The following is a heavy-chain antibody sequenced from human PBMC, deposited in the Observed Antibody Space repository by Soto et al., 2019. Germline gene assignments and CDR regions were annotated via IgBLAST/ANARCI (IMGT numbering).Heavy chain of an antibody. J-gene: IGHJ4*02. CDR2: INPSGGGT. Sequence: QVQLVQSGAEVKKPGASIKVSCKASGYTFTSYYLHWVRQAPVQGLEWMGIINPSGGGTSYAQKFQSGVTMTIDSATRPGYMELSSVISDDTAVYYCTRDRGTSMITKRFDSLGQGTLVTVSS. CDR1: GYTFTSYY. D-gene: IGHD3-16*01. V-gene: IGHV1-46*03. CDR3: TRDRGTSMITKRFDS.